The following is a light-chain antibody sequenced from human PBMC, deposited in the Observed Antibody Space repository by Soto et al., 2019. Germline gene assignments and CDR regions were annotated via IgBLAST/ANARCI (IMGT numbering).Light chain of an antibody. J-gene: IGLJ1*01. Sequence: QSALTQPASVSGSPGQSITISCTGTSSDVGGYNYVSWYQQHPGKAPKLMIYDVSNRPSGVSNRFSGSKSGNTAYLTISGLQAEDEADYYGSSYTSSSTYVFGTGTKLTVL. CDR3: SSYTSSSTYV. CDR1: SSDVGGYNY. CDR2: DVS. V-gene: IGLV2-14*01.